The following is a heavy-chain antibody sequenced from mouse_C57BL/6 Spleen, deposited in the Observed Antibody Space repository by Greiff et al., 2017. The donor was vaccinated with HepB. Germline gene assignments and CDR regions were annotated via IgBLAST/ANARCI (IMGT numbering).Heavy chain of an antibody. CDR3: VRDSYYSYYWYFDV. CDR1: GFTFNTYA. CDR2: IRSKSSNYAT. J-gene: IGHJ1*03. D-gene: IGHD2-12*01. V-gene: IGHV10-3*01. Sequence: DVKLVESGGGLVQPKGSLKLSCAASGFTFNTYAMHWVRQAPGKGLEWVARIRSKSSNYATYYADSVKDRFTISRDDSQSMLYLQMNNLKTEDTAMYYCVRDSYYSYYWYFDVWGTGTTVTVSS.